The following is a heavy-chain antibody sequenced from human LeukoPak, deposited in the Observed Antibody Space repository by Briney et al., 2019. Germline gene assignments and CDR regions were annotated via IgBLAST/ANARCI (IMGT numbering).Heavy chain of an antibody. D-gene: IGHD1-14*01. CDR2: IKQDGSEK. V-gene: IGHV3-7*03. J-gene: IGHJ4*02. CDR3: ARNQRRLDY. Sequence: GGSLRLSCAASGFTFSTYWMSWVRQAPGKGLELVANIKQDGSEKYYVDSVKGRFAISRDNAKNSLYLQVNSLRAEDTAVYYCARNQRRLDYWGQGTLVTVSS. CDR1: GFTFSTYW.